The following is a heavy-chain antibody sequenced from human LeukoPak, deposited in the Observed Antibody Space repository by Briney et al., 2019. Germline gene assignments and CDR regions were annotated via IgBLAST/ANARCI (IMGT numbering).Heavy chain of an antibody. CDR1: GFTVSSNY. Sequence: PRGSLRLSCAASGFTVSSNYMTWVRQAPGKGLAWVSVIYSGGSTYYADSVKGRFTISRDNSKNTLYLQMNSLRAEDTAVYYCAKTRRYFFDYWGQGTLVTVSS. V-gene: IGHV3-66*01. CDR2: IYSGGST. J-gene: IGHJ4*02. CDR3: AKTRRYFFDY.